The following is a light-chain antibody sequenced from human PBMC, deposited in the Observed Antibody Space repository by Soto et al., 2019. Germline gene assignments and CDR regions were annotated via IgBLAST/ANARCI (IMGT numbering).Light chain of an antibody. CDR1: SSNIGSNT. J-gene: IGLJ2*01. V-gene: IGLV1-44*01. CDR2: SNS. Sequence: QPVLTQPPSASGTPGQRVTISCSGSSSNIGSNTVHWYQQLPGTAPKLLIYSNSQRPSGVPDRFSGSKSGTSASLAISGLQSEDEADYYCAAWDDSLNGPVFGGGTKLTVL. CDR3: AAWDDSLNGPV.